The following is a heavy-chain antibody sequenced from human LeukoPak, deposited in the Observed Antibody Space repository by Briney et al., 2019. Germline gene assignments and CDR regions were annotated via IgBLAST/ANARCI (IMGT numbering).Heavy chain of an antibody. V-gene: IGHV3-30-3*01. CDR1: GFTFSNYA. CDR3: AREGAIAGNAFDL. D-gene: IGHD1-26*01. J-gene: IGHJ3*01. Sequence: PGGSLRLSCAASGFTFSNYAMHWVRQAPGKGLEWVAMISYDESNQYYVDSVKGRFTISRDNSKKSLYLQMNGLRPDDTALYYCAREGAIAGNAFDLWGLGTMVIVSS. CDR2: ISYDESNQ.